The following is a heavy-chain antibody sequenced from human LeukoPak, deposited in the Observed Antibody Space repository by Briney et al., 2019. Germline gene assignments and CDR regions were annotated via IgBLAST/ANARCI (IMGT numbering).Heavy chain of an antibody. V-gene: IGHV3-30*12. CDR2: IRYVGSDK. J-gene: IGHJ4*02. Sequence: GRSLRLSCAASGFTFSSYGMHWVRQAPSKGLEWVAVIRYVGSDKYYADSVKGRFTISRDNSQNTMYLQMNSLRVEDTAVYYCARENDYALDYWGQGTLVTVSS. CDR3: ARENDYALDY. D-gene: IGHD4-17*01. CDR1: GFTFSSYG.